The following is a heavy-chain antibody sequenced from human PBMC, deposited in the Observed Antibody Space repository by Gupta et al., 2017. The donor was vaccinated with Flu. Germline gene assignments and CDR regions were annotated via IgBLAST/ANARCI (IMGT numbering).Heavy chain of an antibody. D-gene: IGHD1-1*01. V-gene: IGHV1-18*01. CDR3: ARGRGIGKCYYYYGMDV. CDR2: ISAYNGDT. Sequence: QVQLVQSGPEVKQPGASVKVSCKASGYTFTSYGISWVRQAPGQGLEWMGWISAYNGDTNDAQNLQGRVTMTTDTSTSTAYMELRSLRSDDTAVYYCARGRGIGKCYYYYGMDVWGQGTTVTVSS. J-gene: IGHJ6*02. CDR1: GYTFTSYG.